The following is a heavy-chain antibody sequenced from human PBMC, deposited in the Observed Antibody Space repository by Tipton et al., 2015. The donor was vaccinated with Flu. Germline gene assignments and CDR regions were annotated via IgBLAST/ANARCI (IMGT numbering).Heavy chain of an antibody. CDR2: IYHSGST. D-gene: IGHD3-10*01. CDR1: GYSISSGYY. CDR3: ATSQVGSGYY. Sequence: TLSLTCTVSGYSISSGYYWGWIRQPPGKGLEWIGSIYHSGSTYYNSSLKSRVTISVDTSKNQFSLKLSSVTAADTAVYYCATSQVGSGYYWGLGTLVTVSS. J-gene: IGHJ4*02. V-gene: IGHV4-38-2*02.